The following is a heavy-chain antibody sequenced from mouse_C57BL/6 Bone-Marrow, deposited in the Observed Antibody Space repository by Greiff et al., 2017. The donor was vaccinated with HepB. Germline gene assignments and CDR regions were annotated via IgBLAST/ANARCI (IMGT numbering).Heavy chain of an antibody. CDR2: INPNNGGT. Sequence: VQLQQSGPELVKPGASVKISCKASGYTFTDYYMNWVKQSHGKSLEWIGDINPNNGGTSYNQKFKGKATLTVDKSSSTAYMELRSLTSEDSAVYYCARDYYGSSYSAWFAYWGQGTLVTVSA. CDR1: GYTFTDYY. CDR3: ARDYYGSSYSAWFAY. V-gene: IGHV1-26*01. J-gene: IGHJ3*01. D-gene: IGHD1-1*01.